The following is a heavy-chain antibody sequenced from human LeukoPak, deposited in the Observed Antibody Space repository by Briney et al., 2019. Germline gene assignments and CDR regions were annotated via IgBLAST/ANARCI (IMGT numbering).Heavy chain of an antibody. J-gene: IGHJ4*02. D-gene: IGHD6-13*01. CDR1: GYTFTSYD. Sequence: GASVKVSCKASGYTFTSYDINWVRQATGQGLEWMGWMNPNSGNTGYAQKFQGRVTMTRNTSISTAYMELSSLRSEDTAVYYCARGRRVEQQLNCWGQGTLLTVSS. V-gene: IGHV1-8*01. CDR2: MNPNSGNT. CDR3: ARGRRVEQQLNC.